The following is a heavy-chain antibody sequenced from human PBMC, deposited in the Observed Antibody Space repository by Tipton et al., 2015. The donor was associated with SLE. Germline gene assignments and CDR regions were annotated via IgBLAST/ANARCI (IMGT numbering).Heavy chain of an antibody. CDR2: VYISGSP. V-gene: IGHV4-61*02. Sequence: TLSLTCTVSGVSISSGSYYWNWIRQSAGKGLERIGRVYISGSPYYNPSLKSRVAMSVDTSKNQFSLRLTSVTAADTAVYYCARTLDTLDIWGQGTMVTVSS. CDR1: GVSISSGSYY. CDR3: ARTLDTLDI. J-gene: IGHJ3*02.